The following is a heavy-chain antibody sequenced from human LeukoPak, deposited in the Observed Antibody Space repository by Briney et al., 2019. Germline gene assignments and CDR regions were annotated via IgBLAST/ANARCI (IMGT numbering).Heavy chain of an antibody. CDR1: GGSISSGSYY. CDR3: AVKTGRQWLPLKYNWFDP. Sequence: PSETLSLTCTVSGGSISSGSYYWSWIRQPAGKGLEWIGRIYTSGSTNYNPSLKSRVTISVDKSKNQFSLKLNSVTAADTAVYYCAVKTGRQWLPLKYNWFDPWGQGILVTVSS. D-gene: IGHD6-19*01. V-gene: IGHV4-61*02. CDR2: IYTSGST. J-gene: IGHJ5*02.